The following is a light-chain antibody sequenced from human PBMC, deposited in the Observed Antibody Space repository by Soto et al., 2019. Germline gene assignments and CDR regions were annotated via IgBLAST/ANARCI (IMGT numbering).Light chain of an antibody. CDR3: CSYAGSYTDV. Sequence: QSVLTQPRSVSGSPGQSVTISCTGTNSDVGTFYFVSWYQQYPDKGPKLIIYDVTERPSGVPDRFSGSKSGNTASLTISGLQAEDEAEYYCCSYAGSYTDVFXSGTKVTVL. CDR1: NSDVGTFYF. J-gene: IGLJ1*01. CDR2: DVT. V-gene: IGLV2-11*01.